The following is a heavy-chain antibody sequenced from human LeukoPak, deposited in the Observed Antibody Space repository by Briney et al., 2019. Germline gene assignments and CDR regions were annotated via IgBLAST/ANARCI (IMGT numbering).Heavy chain of an antibody. CDR2: ISGSGGST. Sequence: PGGSLRLSCAASGFTFSSYAMSWVRQAPGKGLEWVSAISGSGGSTYYADSVKGRFTISRDNSKNTLYLQMNSLRAEDTAVYYCPKVTYYYDSSGYYSPYYFDYWGQGTLVTVSS. CDR3: PKVTYYYDSSGYYSPYYFDY. CDR1: GFTFSSYA. D-gene: IGHD3-22*01. V-gene: IGHV3-23*01. J-gene: IGHJ4*02.